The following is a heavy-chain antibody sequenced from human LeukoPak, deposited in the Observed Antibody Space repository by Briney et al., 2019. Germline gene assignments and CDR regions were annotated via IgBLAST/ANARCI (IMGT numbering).Heavy chain of an antibody. CDR1: GFTFSNYA. Sequence: PGGSLRLSCSASGFTFSNYAMLWVRQAPGKGLEYVSAISTNGGGTYYPDSVKGRFTISRDSSKNTLDLQMTSLRAEDTAVYYCARGGANDQYDYSGFYTRYFDYWGQGTLVTVSS. J-gene: IGHJ4*02. V-gene: IGHV3-64*04. CDR3: ARGGANDQYDYSGFYTRYFDY. CDR2: ISTNGGGT. D-gene: IGHD3-22*01.